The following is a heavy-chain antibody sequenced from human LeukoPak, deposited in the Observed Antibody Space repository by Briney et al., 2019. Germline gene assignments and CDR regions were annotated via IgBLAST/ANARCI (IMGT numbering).Heavy chain of an antibody. CDR2: IYYSGST. Sequence: SETLSLTCTVSGGSISSSSYYWGWIRQPPGKGLEWIGSIYYSGSTYYNPSLKSRVTISVDTSKNQFSLKLSSVTAADTAVYYCARVKEDYYDSSGYHRYFDYWGQGTLVTVSS. CDR3: ARVKEDYYDSSGYHRYFDY. V-gene: IGHV4-39*07. CDR1: GGSISSSSYY. J-gene: IGHJ4*02. D-gene: IGHD3-22*01.